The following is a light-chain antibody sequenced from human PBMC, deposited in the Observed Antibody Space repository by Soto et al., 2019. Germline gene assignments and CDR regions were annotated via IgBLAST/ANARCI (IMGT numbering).Light chain of an antibody. J-gene: IGKJ2*01. V-gene: IGKV1-39*01. CDR3: QQRYSTPYT. CDR2: AAT. CDR1: QSISTY. Sequence: DIQMTQSPSSLSASVGDRVTITCRASQSISTYLNWYQQKPGKAPKLLIYAATTFQSGVPSRFSCSRSRTNFTLTISSLQPEDFATYYCQQRYSTPYTFGQGTKLEI.